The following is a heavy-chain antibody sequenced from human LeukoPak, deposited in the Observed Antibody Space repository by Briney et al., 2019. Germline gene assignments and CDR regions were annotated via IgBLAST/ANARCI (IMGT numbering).Heavy chain of an antibody. J-gene: IGHJ4*02. Sequence: SETLSLTCTVSGDSISNYYWSWIRQSPRKELEWIGYMYNRGSTIYNPSLKSRVTISTDTSKNQFSLRLTSVTAAATAVYYCARAEKAVTGTLDSWGQGTLITVSS. D-gene: IGHD6-19*01. CDR3: ARAEKAVTGTLDS. V-gene: IGHV4-59*01. CDR2: MYNRGST. CDR1: GDSISNYY.